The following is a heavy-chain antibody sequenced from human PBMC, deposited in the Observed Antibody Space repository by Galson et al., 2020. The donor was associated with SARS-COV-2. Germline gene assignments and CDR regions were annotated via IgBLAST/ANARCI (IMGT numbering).Heavy chain of an antibody. J-gene: IGHJ6*02. CDR2: ISYDGSNT. CDR3: ARDEVVVNADYYYYGMDV. D-gene: IGHD2-21*01. V-gene: IGHV3-30-3*01. Sequence: TGGSLRLSCAASGFTFSSYAMHWVRQAPGKGLEWVAVISYDGSNTYYADSVKGRFTISRDNSKNTLYLQMNSLRAEDTAVYYCARDEVVVNADYYYYGMDVWGQGTTVTVSS. CDR1: GFTFSSYA.